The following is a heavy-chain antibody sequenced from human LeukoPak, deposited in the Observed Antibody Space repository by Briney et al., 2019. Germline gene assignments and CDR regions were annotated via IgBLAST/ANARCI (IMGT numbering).Heavy chain of an antibody. J-gene: IGHJ4*02. D-gene: IGHD2-2*01. CDR3: ARGEACSSTSCYFSPVDY. Sequence: PGGSLRLSCAASGFTFDDYGMSWVRQAPGKGLEWVSGINWNGGSTGYADSVKGRFTISRDNAKNSLYLQMNSLRAEDTALYYCARGEACSSTSCYFSPVDYWGQGTLVTVSS. CDR2: INWNGGST. CDR1: GFTFDDYG. V-gene: IGHV3-20*04.